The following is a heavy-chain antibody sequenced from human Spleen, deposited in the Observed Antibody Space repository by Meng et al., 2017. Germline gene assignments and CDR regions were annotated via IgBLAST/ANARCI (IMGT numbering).Heavy chain of an antibody. J-gene: IGHJ4*02. CDR2: IHLGGRP. Sequence: QVQLQESGPGLVEPSGTLSLTCAVSGASIATTNWWGWVRQPPGKGLELIGEIHLGGRPHYRPSLKSRVTMSVAKSKNQFSLKLTSVTAADTAVYYCASYNSGWPQFDSWGQGILVTVSS. CDR1: GASIATTNW. V-gene: IGHV4-4*02. D-gene: IGHD6-19*01. CDR3: ASYNSGWPQFDS.